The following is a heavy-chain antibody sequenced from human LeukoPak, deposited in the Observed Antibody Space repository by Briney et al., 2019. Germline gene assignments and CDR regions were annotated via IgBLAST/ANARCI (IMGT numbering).Heavy chain of an antibody. CDR2: ISGSGGST. J-gene: IGHJ4*02. V-gene: IGHV3-23*01. CDR1: GFTFSSYA. CDR3: AKDFGDYYGSGSYYSPRWYFDY. Sequence: GGSLRLSCAASGFTFSSYAMSWVRQAPGKGLEWVSAISGSGGSTYYADSVKGRFTISRDNSKNTLYLQMTSLRAEDTAVYYCAKDFGDYYGSGSYYSPRWYFDYWGQGTLVTVSS. D-gene: IGHD3-10*01.